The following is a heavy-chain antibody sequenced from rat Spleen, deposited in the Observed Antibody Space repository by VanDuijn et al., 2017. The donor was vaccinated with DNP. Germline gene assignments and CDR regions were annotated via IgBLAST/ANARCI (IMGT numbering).Heavy chain of an antibody. CDR2: ISDDGITT. CDR3: TRAEGTGFPH. Sequence: EVQLAESGGGLVRPGRSLKLSCAASGFTFNDYYMAWVRQVPTKGLEWVATISDDGITTYYRDFVKGRFTISRDNAKSTLYLQMDSLRSEDTATYYCTRAEGTGFPHWGQGTLVSVSS. CDR1: GFTFNDYY. J-gene: IGHJ3*01. V-gene: IGHV5-29*01. D-gene: IGHD1-11*01.